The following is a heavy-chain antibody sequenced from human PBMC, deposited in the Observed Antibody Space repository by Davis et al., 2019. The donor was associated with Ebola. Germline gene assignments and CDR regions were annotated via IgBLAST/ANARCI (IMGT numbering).Heavy chain of an antibody. CDR3: ARGTLYYAMDV. CDR1: GGSFSGYY. CDR2: INHSGGT. J-gene: IGHJ6*02. Sequence: MPSETLSLTCAVYGGSFSGYYWSWIRQPPGKELEWIGEINHSGGTNYNPSLKSRVTISVDTSKNQCSLKLSSVTAADTAVYYCARGTLYYAMDVWGQGTTVTVSS. V-gene: IGHV4-34*01.